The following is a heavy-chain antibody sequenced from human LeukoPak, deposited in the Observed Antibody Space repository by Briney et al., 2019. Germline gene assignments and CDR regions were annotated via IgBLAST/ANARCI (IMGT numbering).Heavy chain of an antibody. CDR3: ARAYDSGCNY. D-gene: IGHD6-19*01. J-gene: IGHJ4*02. V-gene: IGHV1-3*01. CDR2: INAANGNT. CDR1: GYTFTSYA. Sequence: ASVKISCKASGYTFTSYAIHWVRQAPGQRLEWMGLINAANGNTRYSQTFQDRVTITRDTSASTAYMELSGLRSEDTAVYYCARAYDSGCNYWGQGTLVTVSS.